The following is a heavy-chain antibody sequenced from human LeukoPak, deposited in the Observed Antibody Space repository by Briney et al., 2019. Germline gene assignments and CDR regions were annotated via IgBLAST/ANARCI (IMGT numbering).Heavy chain of an antibody. CDR3: XXXPDGWGYYYYGMDV. CDR2: IWYDGSNK. J-gene: IGHJ6*02. Sequence: GGSLRLSCAASGFTFSSYGMHWVRQAPGKGLEWVAVIWYDGSNKYYADSVKGRFTISRDNAKNSLYLQMNSLRAEDTAVYYCXXXPDGWGYYYYGMDVWGQGTTVTVSS. D-gene: IGHD3-16*01. V-gene: IGHV3-33*03. CDR1: GFTFSSYG.